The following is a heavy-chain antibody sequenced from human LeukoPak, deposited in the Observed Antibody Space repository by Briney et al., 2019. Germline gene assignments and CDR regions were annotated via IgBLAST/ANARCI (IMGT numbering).Heavy chain of an antibody. Sequence: GGSLRLSCAASGFTFSSYRMHWVRQAPGKGLEWVAVISYDGSNKYYADSVKGRFTISRDNSKNTLYLQMNSLRAEDTAVYYCAYGGVYACTGWGQGTLVTVSS. CDR2: ISYDGSNK. V-gene: IGHV3-30*03. J-gene: IGHJ4*02. CDR3: AYGGVYACTG. CDR1: GFTFSSYR. D-gene: IGHD2-8*01.